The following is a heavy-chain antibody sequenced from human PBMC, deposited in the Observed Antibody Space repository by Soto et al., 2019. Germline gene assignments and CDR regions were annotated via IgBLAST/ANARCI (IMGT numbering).Heavy chain of an antibody. Sequence: SETLSLTCAVSGGSISSGGYSWSWIRQPPGKGLELIGYIYHSGSTYYNPSLKSRVTISVDRSKNQFSLKLSSVTAAGTAVYYCASGYSGYDSAFDIWGQGTMVTVSS. CDR3: ASGYSGYDSAFDI. J-gene: IGHJ3*02. D-gene: IGHD5-12*01. V-gene: IGHV4-30-2*01. CDR1: GGSISSGGYS. CDR2: IYHSGST.